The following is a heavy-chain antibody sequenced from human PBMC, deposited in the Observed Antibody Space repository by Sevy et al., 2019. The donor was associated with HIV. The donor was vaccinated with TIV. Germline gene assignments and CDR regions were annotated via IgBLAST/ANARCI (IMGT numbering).Heavy chain of an antibody. V-gene: IGHV3-21*01. CDR1: GLTFSNYN. J-gene: IGHJ6*02. CDR3: ARVVAYCSGGSCFPGYYYGMDV. Sequence: GGSLRLSCAASGLTFSNYNMNWIRQAPGKGLEWVSAISSSSRYIYYADSMKGRFTISRDNAKNSLYLQMNSLRAEDTAVYYCARVVAYCSGGSCFPGYYYGMDVWGQWTTVTVSS. D-gene: IGHD2-15*01. CDR2: ISSSSRYI.